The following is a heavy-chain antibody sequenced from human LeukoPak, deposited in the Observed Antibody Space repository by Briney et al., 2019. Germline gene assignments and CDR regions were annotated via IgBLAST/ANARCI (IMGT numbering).Heavy chain of an antibody. CDR1: GGTFSSYA. V-gene: IGHV1-69*13. Sequence: SVKVSCKASGGTFSSYAISWVRQAPGQGLEWMGGIIPIFGTANYAQKFQGRVTITADESTSTAYMELSSLRSEDTAVYYCARDKGGSYYFFGFDYWGQGTLVTVSS. J-gene: IGHJ4*02. CDR2: IIPIFGTA. D-gene: IGHD1-26*01. CDR3: ARDKGGSYYFFGFDY.